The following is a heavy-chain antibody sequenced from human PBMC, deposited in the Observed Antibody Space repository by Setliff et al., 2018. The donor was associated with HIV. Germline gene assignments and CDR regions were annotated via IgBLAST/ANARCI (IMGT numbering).Heavy chain of an antibody. CDR3: ARQVTVVGYFETAAGSFNY. CDR1: GGSISNNSYY. Sequence: SETLSLTCTVSGGSISNNSYYWGWVRQPPGKGLELIGNLFYNGNTYYNPSLKSRVTISVDTSKNQFSLKVRSVTAADTAVYYCARQVTVVGYFETAAGSFNYWGPGTLVTVSS. D-gene: IGHD2-21*01. CDR2: LFYNGNT. J-gene: IGHJ4*02. V-gene: IGHV4-39*01.